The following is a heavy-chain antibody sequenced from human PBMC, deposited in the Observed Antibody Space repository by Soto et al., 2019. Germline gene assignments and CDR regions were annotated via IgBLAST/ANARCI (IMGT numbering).Heavy chain of an antibody. CDR2: ISWDGGST. J-gene: IGHJ3*02. CDR1: GFTFDDYA. D-gene: IGHD2-21*02. Sequence: GESLKISCAASGFTFDDYAMHWVRQAPGKGLEWVSLISWDGGSTYYADSVKGRFTISRDNSKNSLYLQMNSLRAEDTALYYCAKDSGLGGNSGAFDIWGQGTMVTVSS. CDR3: AKDSGLGGNSGAFDI. V-gene: IGHV3-43D*03.